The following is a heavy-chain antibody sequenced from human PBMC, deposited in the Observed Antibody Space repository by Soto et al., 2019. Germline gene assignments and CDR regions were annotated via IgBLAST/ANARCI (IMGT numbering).Heavy chain of an antibody. CDR2: IYYSGST. CDR1: GISVSTSDYY. V-gene: IGHV4-39*01. CDR3: AGFVVPASRNSDFDY. D-gene: IGHD2-15*01. J-gene: IGHJ4*02. Sequence: SETLSLTCTVSGISVSTSDYYWGWVRQPPGKGLDWIGNIYYSGSTFYNPSLRSRVTLSVDTSKNQSSLRLNSVTAADTAVYFCAGFVVPASRNSDFDYWGQGTLVTVSS.